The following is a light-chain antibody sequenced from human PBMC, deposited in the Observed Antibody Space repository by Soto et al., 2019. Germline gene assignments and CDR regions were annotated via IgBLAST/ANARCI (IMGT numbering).Light chain of an antibody. Sequence: DIQMTQSPSTLSASVGDRVTITCRASQSISDWLAWYQQRPGKAPKLLIYKASNLQSGVPSRFSGSGSGTEFSLTITSLQPDDFATYYCQQYNNYWTFGHGTKVENK. CDR3: QQYNNYWT. CDR1: QSISDW. V-gene: IGKV1-5*03. J-gene: IGKJ1*01. CDR2: KAS.